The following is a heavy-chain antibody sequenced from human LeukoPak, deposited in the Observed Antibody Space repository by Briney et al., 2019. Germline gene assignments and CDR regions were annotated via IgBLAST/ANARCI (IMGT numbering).Heavy chain of an antibody. CDR2: IYYTGST. CDR1: GGSIDSYY. Sequence: SETLSLTCTVAGGSIDSYYWSWIRQPPGKGLEWIGYIYYTGSTEYHPSLQGRVTISLHTSKNQFSLKLTSVTAADTAVYYCARVYQSAEYYFDYWGQGNLVSVSS. CDR3: ARVYQSAEYYFDY. V-gene: IGHV4-59*01. D-gene: IGHD2-2*01. J-gene: IGHJ4*02.